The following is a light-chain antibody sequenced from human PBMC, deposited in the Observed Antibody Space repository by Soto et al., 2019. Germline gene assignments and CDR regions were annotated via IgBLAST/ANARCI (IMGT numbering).Light chain of an antibody. CDR3: QHYNSYPWT. CDR1: QSISSW. CDR2: KSS. V-gene: IGKV1-5*03. J-gene: IGKJ1*01. Sequence: DIPMTQSPSTLSASVGDRVTITCRASQSISSWLAWYQQKPGKAPKLLIYKSSSLESGVPSRFSGSGSGTEFTLTISSLQADDPATYYYQHYNSYPWTFGQGTKVEIK.